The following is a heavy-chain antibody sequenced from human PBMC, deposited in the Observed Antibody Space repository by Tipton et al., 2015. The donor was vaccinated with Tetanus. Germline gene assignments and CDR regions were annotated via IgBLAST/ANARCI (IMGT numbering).Heavy chain of an antibody. CDR3: ARGGVAGGNYDAFDI. CDR1: GGSSSGYW. D-gene: IGHD4-23*01. V-gene: IGHV4-34*01. CDR2: INHSGST. Sequence: TLSLTCAVYGGSSSGYWWSWNRQAPRQGLEWIGEINHSGSTNYNPSLKSRVTISVDTSRYQISLKLKSVTAADTAVYFCARGGVAGGNYDAFDIWGQGAMVTVSS. J-gene: IGHJ3*02.